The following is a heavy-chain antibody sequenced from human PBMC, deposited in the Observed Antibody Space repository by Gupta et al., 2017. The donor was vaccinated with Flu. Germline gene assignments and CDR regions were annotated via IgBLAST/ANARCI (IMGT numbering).Heavy chain of an antibody. J-gene: IGHJ6*02. V-gene: IGHV3-21*01. CDR1: GFTFSSYS. D-gene: IGHD2-2*01. CDR2: ISSSSSYI. CDR3: ARDFLLYQLLYYYYYGMDV. Sequence: EVQLVESGGGLVKPGGSLRLSCAASGFTFSSYSMNWVRQAPGKGLEWVSSISSSSSYIYYADSVKGRFTISRDNAKNSLYLQMNSLRAEDTAVYYCARDFLLYQLLYYYYYGMDVWGQGTTVTVSS.